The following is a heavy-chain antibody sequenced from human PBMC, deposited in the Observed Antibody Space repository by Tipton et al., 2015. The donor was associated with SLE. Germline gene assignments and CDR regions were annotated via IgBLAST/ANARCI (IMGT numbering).Heavy chain of an antibody. CDR3: ARDSGWGAFDI. V-gene: IGHV4-39*02. CDR1: GGSISSSSYY. J-gene: IGHJ3*02. Sequence: TLSLTCTVSGGSISSSSYYWGWIRQPPGKGLEWIGSIYYSGSTYYNPSLKSRVTISVDTSKNQFSLKLSSVTAADTAVYYCARDSGWGAFDIWGQGTMVTVSS. CDR2: IYYSGST. D-gene: IGHD6-19*01.